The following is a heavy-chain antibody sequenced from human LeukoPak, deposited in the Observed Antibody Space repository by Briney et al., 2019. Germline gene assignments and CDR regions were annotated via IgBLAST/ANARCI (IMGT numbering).Heavy chain of an antibody. Sequence: GGSLRLSCAASGFTFSSYSMTWVRQAPGKGLEWVSSISSSSSYIYYADSVKGRFTISRDNAKNLLYLQMNSLRAEDTAVYYCARYYDSSGYYDAFDIWGQGTMVTVSS. V-gene: IGHV3-21*01. CDR1: GFTFSSYS. CDR3: ARYYDSSGYYDAFDI. CDR2: ISSSSSYI. D-gene: IGHD3-22*01. J-gene: IGHJ3*02.